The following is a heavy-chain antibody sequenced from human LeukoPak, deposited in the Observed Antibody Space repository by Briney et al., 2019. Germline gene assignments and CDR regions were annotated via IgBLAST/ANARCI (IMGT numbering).Heavy chain of an antibody. J-gene: IGHJ5*02. Sequence: GGSLRLSCAASGFTFSSYAMSWVRQAPGKGLEWVSAISGSGGSTYYADSMKGRFTISRDNSKNTLYLQMNSLRAEDTAVYYCEKYERGGWYNWFDPWGQGTLVTVSS. CDR3: EKYERGGWYNWFDP. D-gene: IGHD6-19*01. CDR1: GFTFSSYA. CDR2: ISGSGGST. V-gene: IGHV3-23*01.